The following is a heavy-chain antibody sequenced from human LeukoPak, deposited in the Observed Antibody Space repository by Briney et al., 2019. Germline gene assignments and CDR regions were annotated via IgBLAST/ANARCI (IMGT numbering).Heavy chain of an antibody. D-gene: IGHD6-13*01. CDR3: ARDVHWSSSWSPSGY. V-gene: IGHV1-69*04. Sequence: ASVKVSCKASGGTFSSYAISWVRQAPGQGLEWMGRIIPILGIANYAQKFQGRVTITADKSTSTAYMELSSLRSEDTAVYYCARDVHWSSSWSPSGYWGQGTLVTVSS. CDR1: GGTFSSYA. J-gene: IGHJ4*02. CDR2: IIPILGIA.